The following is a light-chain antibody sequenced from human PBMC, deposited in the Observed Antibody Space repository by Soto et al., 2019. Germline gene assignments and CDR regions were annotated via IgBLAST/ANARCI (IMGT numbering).Light chain of an antibody. CDR1: TSNIGSSS. CDR2: SNN. Sequence: QSVLTQRPSASGTPGQRVTISCSGSTSNIGSSSVYWYQQLPGTAPKLLIYSNNQRPSGVPDRFSGSKSGTSASLAISGRRSEDEADYYCATWDDSLSGVVFGGGTKVTVL. CDR3: ATWDDSLSGVV. V-gene: IGLV1-47*02. J-gene: IGLJ2*01.